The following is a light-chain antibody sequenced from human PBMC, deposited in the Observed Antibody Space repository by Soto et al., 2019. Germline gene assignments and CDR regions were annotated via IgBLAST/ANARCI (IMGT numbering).Light chain of an antibody. J-gene: IGKJ2*01. CDR1: QSVSSSY. CDR2: GAS. CDR3: QQYSSSPPYP. V-gene: IGKV3-20*01. Sequence: ESVLTQSPGTLSLSPGERATLSCRASQSVSSSYLAWYQQKPGQAPRLLIYGASSRATGIPDRFSGSGSGTDFTLTISRLEPEDFAVCCCQQYSSSPPYPFGQATKLEIK.